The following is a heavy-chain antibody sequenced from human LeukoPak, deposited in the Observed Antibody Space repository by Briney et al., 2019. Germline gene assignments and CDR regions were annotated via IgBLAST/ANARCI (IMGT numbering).Heavy chain of an antibody. CDR1: GFTFRSYE. CDR2: ISSSGSTI. Sequence: GGSLRLSCAASGFTFRSYEMNWVRQAPGKGLEWVSYISSSGSTIYYADSVKGRFTISRDNAKNSLYLQMNSLRAEDTAVYYCARQSITMIGFDYWGQGTLVTVSS. J-gene: IGHJ4*02. D-gene: IGHD3-22*01. CDR3: ARQSITMIGFDY. V-gene: IGHV3-48*03.